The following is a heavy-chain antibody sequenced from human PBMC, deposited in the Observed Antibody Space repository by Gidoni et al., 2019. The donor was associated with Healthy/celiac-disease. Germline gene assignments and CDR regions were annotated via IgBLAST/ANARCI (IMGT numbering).Heavy chain of an antibody. CDR3: ARERIAARPGYYYYYGMDV. CDR1: GFTFSRYA. CDR2: ISYDGSNK. D-gene: IGHD6-6*01. V-gene: IGHV3-30-3*01. Sequence: PASGFTFSRYAMHWVRQAPGKGLEWVAVISYDGSNKYYADSVKGRFTISRDNSKNTLYLQMNSLRAEDTAVYYCARERIAARPGYYYYYGMDVWGQGTTVTVSS. J-gene: IGHJ6*02.